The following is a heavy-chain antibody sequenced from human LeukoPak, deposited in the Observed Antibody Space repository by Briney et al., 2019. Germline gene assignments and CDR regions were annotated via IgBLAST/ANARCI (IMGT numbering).Heavy chain of an antibody. CDR1: GGSISSYY. Sequence: SETLSLTCTVSGGSISSYYWSWIRQPPGKGLEWIGYIYYSGSTNYNPSLKSRVTISEDTSKNQFSLKLTSVTAADTAVYYCAKSNSGYTLNWFDPWGQGTLVTVSS. CDR2: IYYSGST. D-gene: IGHD5-12*01. CDR3: AKSNSGYTLNWFDP. J-gene: IGHJ5*02. V-gene: IGHV4-59*01.